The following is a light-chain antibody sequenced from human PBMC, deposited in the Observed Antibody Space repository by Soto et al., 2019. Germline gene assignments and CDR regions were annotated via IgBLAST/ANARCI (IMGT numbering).Light chain of an antibody. CDR2: KNS. CDR3: AAWDDTLRSSYV. CDR1: GSNIGSNY. V-gene: IGLV1-47*01. J-gene: IGLJ1*01. Sequence: QSVLTQPPSASGTPGQTVTISCSGSGSNIGSNYVDWYQQFPGTAPKLLIYKNSQRPSGVPDRFSGSKSGTSASLAISGLRSEDEAHYYCAAWDDTLRSSYVFXPGLKLTVL.